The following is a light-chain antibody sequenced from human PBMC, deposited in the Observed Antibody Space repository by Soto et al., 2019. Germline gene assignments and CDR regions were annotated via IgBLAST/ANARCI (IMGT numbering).Light chain of an antibody. CDR2: SHN. J-gene: IGLJ3*02. V-gene: IGLV1-44*01. CDR1: TPNIGSNS. CDR3: STWDDSLNGPV. Sequence: QSVLTHSPSASGTPGQRVTISCSGSTPNIGSNSVSWYRQLPGTAPKLLIYSHNQRPSGVPDRFSGSKSGTSASLAISGLQSEDEADYYCSTWDDSLNGPVFGGGTKVTVL.